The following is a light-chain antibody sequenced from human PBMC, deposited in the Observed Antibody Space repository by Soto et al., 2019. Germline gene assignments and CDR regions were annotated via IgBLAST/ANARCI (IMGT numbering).Light chain of an antibody. Sequence: QSVLTQPASVSGSPGQSITISCTGTSSDVGTYNLATWYQQHPGKVPKLILYEGNKRPSGVSDRFSASKSGNTASLTISGLQAEDEADYYCCSYAPSRTLLFGGGTKLTVL. CDR2: EGN. CDR3: CSYAPSRTLL. J-gene: IGLJ3*02. V-gene: IGLV2-23*01. CDR1: SSDVGTYNL.